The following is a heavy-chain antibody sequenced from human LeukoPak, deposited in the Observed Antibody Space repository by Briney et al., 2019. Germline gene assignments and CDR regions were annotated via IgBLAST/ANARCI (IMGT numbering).Heavy chain of an antibody. J-gene: IGHJ4*02. CDR1: GYSISSGYY. D-gene: IGHD3-3*01. CDR2: IYHSGGT. CDR3: ARHAHQYYDFWSGYYHYFDY. V-gene: IGHV4-38-2*01. Sequence: SETLSLTCAVSGYSISSGYYWGWIRQPPGKGLEWIGSIYHSGGTYYNPSLKSRVTISVDTSKNQFSLKLSSVTAADTAVCYCARHAHQYYDFWSGYYHYFDYWGQGTLVTVSS.